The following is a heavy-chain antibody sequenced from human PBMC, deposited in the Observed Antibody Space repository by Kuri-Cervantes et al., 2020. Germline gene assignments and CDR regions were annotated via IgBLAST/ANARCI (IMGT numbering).Heavy chain of an antibody. J-gene: IGHJ6*02. Sequence: GESLKISCVVSGFSLSDYTMSWVRQAPGKGLEWVSYISSSSSTIYYADSVKGRFTISRDNAKNSLYLQMNSLRDEDTAVYYCARDRVLPLYYYYGMDVWGQGTTVTVSS. CDR3: ARDRVLPLYYYYGMDV. V-gene: IGHV3-48*02. D-gene: IGHD3-10*01. CDR1: GFSLSDYT. CDR2: ISSSSSTI.